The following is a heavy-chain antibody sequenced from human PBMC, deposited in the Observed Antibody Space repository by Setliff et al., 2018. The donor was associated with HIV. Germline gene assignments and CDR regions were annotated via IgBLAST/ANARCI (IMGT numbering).Heavy chain of an antibody. D-gene: IGHD3-10*01. J-gene: IGHJ5*01. CDR3: ARRAVPQQIDLDS. V-gene: IGHV1-46*01. CDR2: INPSGGST. CDR1: GYTFTSYY. Sequence: ASVKVSCKASGYTFTSYYIHWVRQAPGQGLEWMGRINPSGGSTSYAQKFQGRVTMTRDTSASTVYMELSSLRSEDTAMYYCARRAVPQQIDLDSWGQGTLVTVSS.